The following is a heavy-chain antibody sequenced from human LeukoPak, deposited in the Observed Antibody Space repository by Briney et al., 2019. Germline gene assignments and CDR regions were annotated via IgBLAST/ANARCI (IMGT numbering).Heavy chain of an antibody. Sequence: PSETLSLTCTVSGYSISSGYYWGWIRQPPGKGLEWIGSIYHSGSTYYNPSLKSRVTISVDTSKNQFSLKLSSVTAADTAVYYCAREGNWGSWFDPWGQGTLVTVSS. J-gene: IGHJ5*02. CDR2: IYHSGST. CDR1: GYSISSGYY. D-gene: IGHD7-27*01. CDR3: AREGNWGSWFDP. V-gene: IGHV4-38-2*02.